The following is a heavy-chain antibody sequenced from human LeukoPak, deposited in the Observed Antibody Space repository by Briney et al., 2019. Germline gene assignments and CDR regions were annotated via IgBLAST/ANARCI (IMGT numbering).Heavy chain of an antibody. CDR2: VDYSGST. J-gene: IGHJ4*02. Sequence: PSETLSLTCTVSGGSISSYYWSWIRRPPGKGLERLGYVDYSGSTAYNPSLNGRVAISPDTSKNQFSLKLRSVPAAHTAVYYCARLNGGNWGPGILVTVSS. V-gene: IGHV4-59*08. CDR3: ARLNGGN. D-gene: IGHD4-23*01. CDR1: GGSISSYY.